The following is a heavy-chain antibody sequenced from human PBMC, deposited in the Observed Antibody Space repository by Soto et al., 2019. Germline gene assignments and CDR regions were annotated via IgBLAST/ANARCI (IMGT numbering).Heavy chain of an antibody. CDR3: ARDPGSSWYNWYFDL. J-gene: IGHJ2*01. CDR1: GFTFSSYG. Sequence: QVQLVESGGGVVQSGRSLRLSCAASGFTFSSYGMHWVRQAPGKGLEWVAVTWYDGSNKYYADSVKGRFTISRDNSKNTLYLHMNSLRADDTAVYYCARDPGSSWYNWYFDLWGRGTLVTVSS. CDR2: TWYDGSNK. V-gene: IGHV3-33*01. D-gene: IGHD6-13*01.